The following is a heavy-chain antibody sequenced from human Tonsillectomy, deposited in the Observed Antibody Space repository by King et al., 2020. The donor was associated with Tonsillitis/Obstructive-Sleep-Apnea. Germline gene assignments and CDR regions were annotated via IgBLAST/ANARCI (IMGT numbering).Heavy chain of an antibody. J-gene: IGHJ4*02. V-gene: IGHV3-49*04. Sequence: VPLVASGGGLVPPGRSLRLSCTASVFTFGDYALSWVRQAPGQGLEWVGFIRSKAYGGTTEYAASVTGRFTISRDDSKSIAYLQMNSRTTEDKAGEDGTRQARREDGGQGTRGT. CDR1: VFTFGDYA. CDR3: TRQARRED. CDR2: IRSKAYGGTT.